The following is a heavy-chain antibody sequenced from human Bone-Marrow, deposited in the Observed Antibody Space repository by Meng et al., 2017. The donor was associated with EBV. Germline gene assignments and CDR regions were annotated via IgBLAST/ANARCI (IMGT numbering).Heavy chain of an antibody. CDR3: ARDTHDYGDLTFFDY. CDR2: IIPIFGTA. J-gene: IGHJ4*02. Sequence: VQLVQCGAEVKKPGSLVKVSCKASGGTFSSYAISWVRQAPGQGLEWMGGIIPIFGTANYAQKFQGRVTITADKSTSTAYMELSSLRSEDTAVYYCARDTHDYGDLTFFDYWGQGTLVTVSS. CDR1: GGTFSSYA. D-gene: IGHD4-17*01. V-gene: IGHV1-69*06.